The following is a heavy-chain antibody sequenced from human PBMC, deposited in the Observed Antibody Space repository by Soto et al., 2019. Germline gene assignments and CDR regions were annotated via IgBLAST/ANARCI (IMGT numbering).Heavy chain of an antibody. V-gene: IGHV3-23*01. CDR3: AARIAVAGFFDY. Sequence: GSLRLSCAASGFTFSSYAMSWVRQAPGKGLEWVSAISGSGGSTYYADSVKGRFTISRDNSKNTLYLQMNSLRAEDTAVYYCAARIAVAGFFDYWGQGTLVTVSS. J-gene: IGHJ4*02. CDR2: ISGSGGST. D-gene: IGHD6-19*01. CDR1: GFTFSSYA.